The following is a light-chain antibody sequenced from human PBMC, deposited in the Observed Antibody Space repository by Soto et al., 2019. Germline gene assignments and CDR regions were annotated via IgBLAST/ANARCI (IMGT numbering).Light chain of an antibody. CDR2: DVI. CDR1: TTF. Sequence: QSAVTQPASVSGSPGQSITISCTGATTFVSWYQQHPGKAPKLIIYDVINRPSGISKRFSGSKSGNTASLTISGLQAEDESVYYCNAFTTNDTVVFGTGTKVTVL. CDR3: NAFTTNDTVV. J-gene: IGLJ1*01. V-gene: IGLV2-14*03.